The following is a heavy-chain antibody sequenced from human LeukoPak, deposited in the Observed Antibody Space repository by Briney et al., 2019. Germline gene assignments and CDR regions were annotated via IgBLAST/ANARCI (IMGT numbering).Heavy chain of an antibody. CDR1: GYTLTELS. Sequence: ASVKVSCKVSGYTLTELSMHWVRQAPGKGLEWMGGFDPEDGETIYAQKFQGRVTMTEDTSTDTAYMELSSLRSEDTAVYYCATDFHYYDSSGYYYLGAFDIRGQGTMVTVSS. V-gene: IGHV1-24*01. CDR2: FDPEDGET. J-gene: IGHJ3*02. D-gene: IGHD3-22*01. CDR3: ATDFHYYDSSGYYYLGAFDI.